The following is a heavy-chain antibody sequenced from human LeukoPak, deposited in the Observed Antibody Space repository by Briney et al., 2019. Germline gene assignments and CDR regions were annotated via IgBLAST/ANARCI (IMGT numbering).Heavy chain of an antibody. CDR2: IIPIFGTA. CDR1: GGTFSSYA. D-gene: IGHD2-15*01. J-gene: IGHJ6*02. Sequence: ASVKVSCKASGGTFSSYAISWVRQAPGQGLEWMGGIIPIFGTANYAQKFRGRVTITADESTSTAYMELSSLRSEDTAVYYCARDYWVVVVVAATPNARYGMDVWGQGTTVTVSS. V-gene: IGHV1-69*13. CDR3: ARDYWVVVVVAATPNARYGMDV.